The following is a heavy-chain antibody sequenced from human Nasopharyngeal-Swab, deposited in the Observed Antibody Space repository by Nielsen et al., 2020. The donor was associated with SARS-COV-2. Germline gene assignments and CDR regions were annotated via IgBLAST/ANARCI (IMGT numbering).Heavy chain of an antibody. D-gene: IGHD1-26*01. Sequence: GESLKISCAASGFPFSDYSMNWVRQAPGKGLEWVSYISNGGSIIYYADSVKGRFTISRDNAGTSLSLQMNSLRAEDTAVYYCARFSNKGSRYWFFDLWGRGTLVTVSS. V-gene: IGHV3-48*04. CDR3: ARFSNKGSRYWFFDL. CDR2: ISNGGSII. J-gene: IGHJ2*01. CDR1: GFPFSDYS.